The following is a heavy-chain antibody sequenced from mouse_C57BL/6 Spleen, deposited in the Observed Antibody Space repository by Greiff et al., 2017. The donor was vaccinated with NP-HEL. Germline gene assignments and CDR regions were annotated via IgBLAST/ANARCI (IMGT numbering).Heavy chain of an antibody. CDR2: ISSGSSTI. CDR3: ARTSGYYDYDRYFDV. Sequence: EVKLVESGGGLVKPGGSLKLSCAASGFTFSDYGMHWVRQAPEKGLEWVAYISSGSSTIYYADTVKGRFTISRDNAKNTLFLQMTSLRSEDTAMYYCARTSGYYDYDRYFDVWGTGTTVTVSS. V-gene: IGHV5-17*01. D-gene: IGHD2-4*01. CDR1: GFTFSDYG. J-gene: IGHJ1*03.